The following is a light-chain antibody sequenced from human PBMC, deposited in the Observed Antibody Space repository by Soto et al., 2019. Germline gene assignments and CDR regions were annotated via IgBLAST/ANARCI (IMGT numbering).Light chain of an antibody. J-gene: IGKJ4*01. CDR3: QQYYSYPLT. CDR2: AAS. CDR1: QGISSY. V-gene: IGKV1-8*01. Sequence: AIRMTQSPSSFSASTGDRVTITCRASQGISSYLAWYQQKPGKAPKLLIYAASTLQSGVPSRFSGSGSGTDFTLTISCLQSEDFATYYFQQYYSYPLTFCGGTKVEIK.